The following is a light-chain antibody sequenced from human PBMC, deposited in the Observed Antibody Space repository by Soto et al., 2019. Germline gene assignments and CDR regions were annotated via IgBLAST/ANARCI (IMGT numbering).Light chain of an antibody. CDR2: LNSDGSH. Sequence: QLVLTQSPSASASLGASVKLTCTVSSGHSSYAIAWHQQQPEKGPRYLMKLNSDGSHNKGDGLPDRFSGSSSGTDRYLTISSLQSEDEADYYCQTWGTGIVVFGGGTKLTVL. CDR3: QTWGTGIVV. CDR1: SGHSSYA. J-gene: IGLJ2*01. V-gene: IGLV4-69*01.